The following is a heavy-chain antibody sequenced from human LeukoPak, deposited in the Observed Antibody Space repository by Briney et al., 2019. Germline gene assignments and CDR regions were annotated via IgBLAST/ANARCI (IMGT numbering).Heavy chain of an antibody. V-gene: IGHV4-59*01. D-gene: IGHD2-21*01. CDR2: IYYSGST. Sequence: SETLSLTCTVSGGSISSYYWSWIRQPPGKGLEWIGYIYYSGSTNYNPSLKSRVTISVDTSKNQFSLKLSSVTAADAAVYYCATSPLAYCGGDCYNLAAFDIWGQGTMVTVSS. CDR3: ATSPLAYCGGDCYNLAAFDI. J-gene: IGHJ3*02. CDR1: GGSISSYY.